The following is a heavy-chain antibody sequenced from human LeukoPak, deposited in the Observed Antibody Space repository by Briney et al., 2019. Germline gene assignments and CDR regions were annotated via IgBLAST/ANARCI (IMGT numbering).Heavy chain of an antibody. J-gene: IGHJ5*02. Sequence: GGSLRLSCASSGFTVSSNYMSWVRQAPGKGLEWVSVIYSGDSTYYADSVKGRFTISRDSSKNTLYLQMNSLRVEDTAVYYCARRGSSSWYGGRFDPWGQGTLVTVSS. D-gene: IGHD6-13*01. CDR2: IYSGDST. CDR1: GFTVSSNY. V-gene: IGHV3-53*01. CDR3: ARRGSSSWYGGRFDP.